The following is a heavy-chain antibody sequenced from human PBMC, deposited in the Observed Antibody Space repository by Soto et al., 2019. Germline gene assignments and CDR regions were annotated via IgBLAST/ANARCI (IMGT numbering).Heavy chain of an antibody. CDR3: ARNVDL. D-gene: IGHD2-21*01. V-gene: IGHV3-48*02. CDR1: GFSFSNYN. Sequence: HLGGSLRLSCVASGFSFSNYNMNWVRQAPGKGLEWLSYISSDNITKYYADSVRGRFTISRDSAKNSLYLQMNSLRDEDTAVYFCARNVDLWGQGTMVTVSS. J-gene: IGHJ3*01. CDR2: ISSDNITK.